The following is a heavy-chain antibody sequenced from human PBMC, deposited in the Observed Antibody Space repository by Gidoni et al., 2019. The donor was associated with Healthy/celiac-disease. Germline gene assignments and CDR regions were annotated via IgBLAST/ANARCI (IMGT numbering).Heavy chain of an antibody. CDR1: GFTFSNAW. J-gene: IGHJ3*02. CDR2: IKSKTDGGTT. V-gene: IGHV3-15*01. Sequence: EVQLVESGGGLVKPGGSLRLSCEASGFTFSNAWMSWVRQAPGKGLEWVGRIKSKTDGGTTDYAAPVKGRFTISRDDSKNTLYLQMNSLKTEDTAVYYCTTAALGDAFDIWGQGTMVTVSS. CDR3: TTAALGDAFDI.